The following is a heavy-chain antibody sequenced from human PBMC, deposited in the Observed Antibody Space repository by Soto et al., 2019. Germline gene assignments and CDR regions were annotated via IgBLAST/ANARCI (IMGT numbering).Heavy chain of an antibody. CDR1: GFTFSSYA. Sequence: EVQLLESGGGLVQPGGSLRLSCAASGFTFSSYAMSWVRQAPGKGLEWVSAISGSGGSTYYTDSVKGRFTISRDNFKNTLYLQMNSLRAEDTAVYYCANLPLYQLPSNYWGQGTLVTVSS. CDR2: ISGSGGST. CDR3: ANLPLYQLPSNY. D-gene: IGHD2-2*01. J-gene: IGHJ4*02. V-gene: IGHV3-23*01.